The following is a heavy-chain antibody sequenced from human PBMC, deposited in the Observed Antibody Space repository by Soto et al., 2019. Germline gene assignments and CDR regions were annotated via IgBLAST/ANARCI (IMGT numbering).Heavy chain of an antibody. CDR1: GFTFGDYA. J-gene: IGHJ6*02. CDR3: TRGQRGLRWYNYGMDV. CDR2: IRSKAYGGTT. D-gene: IGHD4-17*01. Sequence: GALRLSCTASGFTFGDYAMSWFRQAPGKGLEWVGFIRSKAYGGTTEYAASVKGRFTISRDDSKSIAYLQMNSLKTEDTAVYYCTRGQRGLRWYNYGMDVWGQGTTVTVSS. V-gene: IGHV3-49*03.